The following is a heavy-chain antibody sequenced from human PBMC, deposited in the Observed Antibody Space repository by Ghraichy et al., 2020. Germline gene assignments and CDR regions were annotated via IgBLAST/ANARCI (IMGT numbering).Heavy chain of an antibody. J-gene: IGHJ4*01. D-gene: IGHD6-19*01. V-gene: IGHV1-18*01. CDR3: ARDPSNTSGWQQYFDY. Sequence: ASVKVSCKASGFTFSRYGIAWVRQAPGQGLEWLGWISAYNGDTHYAQKFQGRVTIVKDTSTSVAYIELRSLTSDDTAVYYCARDPSNTSGWQQYFDYWGQGTLVTVSS. CDR2: ISAYNGDT. CDR1: GFTFSRYG.